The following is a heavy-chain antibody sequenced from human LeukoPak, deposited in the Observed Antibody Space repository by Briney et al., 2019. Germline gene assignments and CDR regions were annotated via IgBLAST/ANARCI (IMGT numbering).Heavy chain of an antibody. CDR2: ISSSSSYI. Sequence: GGSLRLSCAASGFTFSSYSMNWVRQAPGKGLEWVSSISSSSSYIYYADSVKGRFTISRDNAKSSLYLQMNSLRAEDTAVYYCARESGYSSGWTKRSDYWGQGTLVTVSS. V-gene: IGHV3-21*01. CDR1: GFTFSSYS. D-gene: IGHD6-19*01. J-gene: IGHJ4*02. CDR3: ARESGYSSGWTKRSDY.